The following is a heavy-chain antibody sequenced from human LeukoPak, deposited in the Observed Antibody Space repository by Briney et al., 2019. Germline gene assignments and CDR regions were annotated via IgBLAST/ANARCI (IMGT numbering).Heavy chain of an antibody. V-gene: IGHV1-8*03. CDR2: MNPNSGNT. CDR3: AREDYYDSGSNDY. CDR1: GYTFTSYY. Sequence: GASVKVSCKTSGYTFTSYYMHWVRQATGQGLEWMGWMNPNSGNTGYAQKFQGRVTITRNTSISTAYMELSSLRSEDTAVYYCAREDYYDSGSNDYWGQGTLVTVSS. D-gene: IGHD3-22*01. J-gene: IGHJ4*02.